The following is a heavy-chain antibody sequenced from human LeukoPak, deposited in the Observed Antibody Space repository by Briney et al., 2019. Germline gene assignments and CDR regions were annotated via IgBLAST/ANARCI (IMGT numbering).Heavy chain of an antibody. D-gene: IGHD3-9*01. Sequence: GGSLRLSCAASGFTFSSYWMSWVRQAPGKGLEWVANIKQDGSEKYYVDSVKGRFTISRDNSKDTLYLQMSSLGPEDTATYYCVKDMSKYFDWAPYYFDSWGQGTLVTVSS. V-gene: IGHV3-7*01. CDR2: IKQDGSEK. J-gene: IGHJ4*02. CDR1: GFTFSSYW. CDR3: VKDMSKYFDWAPYYFDS.